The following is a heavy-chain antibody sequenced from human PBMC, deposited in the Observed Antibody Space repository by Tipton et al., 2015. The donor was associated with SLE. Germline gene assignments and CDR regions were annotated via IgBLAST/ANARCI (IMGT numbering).Heavy chain of an antibody. Sequence: SLRLSCAASGFIFSNYNMNWVRQAPGKGLEWVSYITSSTSTKYYADSVKGRFTISRDNAKNSLYLQMNSLRAEDTAVYYCANFLSVDTAIYWGQGTLVTVSS. CDR3: ANFLSVDTAIY. V-gene: IGHV3-48*04. CDR2: ITSSTSTK. D-gene: IGHD5-18*01. J-gene: IGHJ4*02. CDR1: GFIFSNYN.